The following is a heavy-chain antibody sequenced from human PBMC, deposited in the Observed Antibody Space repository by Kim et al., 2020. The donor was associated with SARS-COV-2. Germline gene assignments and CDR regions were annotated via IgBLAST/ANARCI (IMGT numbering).Heavy chain of an antibody. Sequence: AQAFTGRFVFSLDTSVSTAYLQISSLKAEDTALYYCARVIWGSYRYTDYWGQGTLVTVSS. V-gene: IGHV7-4-1*02. CDR3: ARVIWGSYRYTDY. D-gene: IGHD3-16*02. J-gene: IGHJ4*02.